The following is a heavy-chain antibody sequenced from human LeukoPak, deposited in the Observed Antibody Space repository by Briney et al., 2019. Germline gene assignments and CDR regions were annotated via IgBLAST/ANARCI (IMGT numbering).Heavy chain of an antibody. D-gene: IGHD2-21*02. V-gene: IGHV1-46*01. J-gene: IGHJ3*02. CDR3: AREHSSSSVVTAISDAFDI. Sequence: ASVKVSCKASGYTFTSYYMHWVRQAPGQGLEWMGIINPSGGSTSYAQKFQGRVTMTRDTSTSTVYMELSSLRSEDTAVYYCAREHSSSSVVTAISDAFDIWGQGTMVTVSS. CDR1: GYTFTSYY. CDR2: INPSGGST.